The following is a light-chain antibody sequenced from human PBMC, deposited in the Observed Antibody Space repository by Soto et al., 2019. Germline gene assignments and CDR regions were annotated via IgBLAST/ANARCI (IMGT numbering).Light chain of an antibody. J-gene: IGLJ1*01. CDR2: DVN. Sequence: QSALTQPRSVSGSPGQSVTISCTGTPTDVGGYNYVSWYQQHPGKAPKLIIYDVNKRPTGVPDRFSGSKSGITASLTISGLRPEDEADYHCCSYAGSYLFVFGTGTKVTVL. CDR1: PTDVGGYNY. V-gene: IGLV2-11*01. CDR3: CSYAGSYLFV.